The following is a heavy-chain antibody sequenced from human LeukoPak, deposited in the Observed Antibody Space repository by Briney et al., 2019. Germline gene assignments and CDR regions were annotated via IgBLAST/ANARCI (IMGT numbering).Heavy chain of an antibody. CDR2: IYYSGST. Sequence: SETLSLTCTVSGGSIGSYYWSWIRQPPGKGLEWIGYIYYSGSTNYNPSLKSRVTISADTSKNQFSLKLSSVTAADTAVYYCASSTYDYVWGSYLGPFDYWGQGTLVTVSS. CDR3: ASSTYDYVWGSYLGPFDY. D-gene: IGHD3-16*02. V-gene: IGHV4-59*01. J-gene: IGHJ4*02. CDR1: GGSIGSYY.